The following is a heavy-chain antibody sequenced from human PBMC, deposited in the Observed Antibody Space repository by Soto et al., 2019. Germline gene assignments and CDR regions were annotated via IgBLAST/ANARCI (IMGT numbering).Heavy chain of an antibody. Sequence: ASVKVSCKASGYTFTTYDINWVRQTPGQGPEWMGWMSPNNGNTDYAEKFQGRVTMTRDTSKGVAYMELSSLTSEDTAVYYCARGVDAGVDYWGQGALVTVSS. CDR1: GYTFTTYD. D-gene: IGHD3-9*01. CDR3: ARGVDAGVDY. V-gene: IGHV1-8*01. J-gene: IGHJ4*02. CDR2: MSPNNGNT.